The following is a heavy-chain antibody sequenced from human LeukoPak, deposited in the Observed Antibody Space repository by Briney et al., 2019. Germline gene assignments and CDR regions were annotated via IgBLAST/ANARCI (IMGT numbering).Heavy chain of an antibody. CDR1: GGTFSSYA. CDR2: IIPIFGTA. Sequence: SVKVSCKASGGTFSSYAISWVRQAPGQGLEWMGGIIPIFGTANYAQKFQGRVTITTDESTSTAYMELSSLRSEDTAVYYCARDRDYYDSSGLDYWGQGTLVTVSS. D-gene: IGHD3-22*01. J-gene: IGHJ4*02. V-gene: IGHV1-69*05. CDR3: ARDRDYYDSSGLDY.